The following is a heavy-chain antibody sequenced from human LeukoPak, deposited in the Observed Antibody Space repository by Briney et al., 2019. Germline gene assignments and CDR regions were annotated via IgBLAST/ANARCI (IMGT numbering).Heavy chain of an antibody. V-gene: IGHV4-59*12. D-gene: IGHD6-19*01. CDR3: ARVLEGSSGQHWYFDL. J-gene: IGHJ2*01. CDR2: IYNSWIT. Sequence: SETLSLTCTVSGGSISSYYWSWIRQPPGKGLECIGYIYNSWITNYNPSLKGRVTISVDTSKNQFSLRLSSVTAADTAVYYCARVLEGSSGQHWYFDLWGRGTLVTVSS. CDR1: GGSISSYY.